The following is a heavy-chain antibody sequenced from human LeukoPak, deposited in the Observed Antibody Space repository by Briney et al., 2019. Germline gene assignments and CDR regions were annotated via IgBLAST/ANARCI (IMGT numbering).Heavy chain of an antibody. V-gene: IGHV4-38-2*01. CDR2: IYHSGST. Sequence: SETLSLTCAVSGYSIRSDYYWAWIRQPPGKGLEWIGNIYHSGSTYCNPSLNSRVTISVDTSKNQFSLRLSSVTAADTAVFYCARVMGYYYYMDVWGTGTTVTVSS. D-gene: IGHD3-16*01. J-gene: IGHJ6*03. CDR1: GYSIRSDYY. CDR3: ARVMGYYYYMDV.